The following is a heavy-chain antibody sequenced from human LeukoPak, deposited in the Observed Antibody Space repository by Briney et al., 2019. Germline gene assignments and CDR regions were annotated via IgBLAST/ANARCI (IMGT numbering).Heavy chain of an antibody. J-gene: IGHJ4*02. V-gene: IGHV3-53*01. CDR1: GFTVITND. CDR2: LYSDGNT. D-gene: IGHD1-14*01. CDR3: ARGVEPLAANTLAY. Sequence: PGGSLTLPCAASGFTVITNDMTWVRQAPGKGLEWVSVLYSDGNTKYADSVQGRFTISRDNSKNTLYLEMNSLSPDDTAVYYCARGVEPLAANTLAYWGQGTLVTVSS.